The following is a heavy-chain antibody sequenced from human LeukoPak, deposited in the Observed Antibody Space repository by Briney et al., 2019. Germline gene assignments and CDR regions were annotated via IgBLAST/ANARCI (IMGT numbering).Heavy chain of an antibody. D-gene: IGHD5-24*01. Sequence: GGSLRLSCATPGFTFSTYAMHWVRQAPGKGLEWVAVISYDGSNKYYADSVQGRFTISRDNAKNSLYLQMNSLRAEDTAVYYCASWKRWLQAGWDYFDYWGQGTLVTVSS. CDR1: GFTFSTYA. CDR2: ISYDGSNK. V-gene: IGHV3-30*04. CDR3: ASWKRWLQAGWDYFDY. J-gene: IGHJ4*02.